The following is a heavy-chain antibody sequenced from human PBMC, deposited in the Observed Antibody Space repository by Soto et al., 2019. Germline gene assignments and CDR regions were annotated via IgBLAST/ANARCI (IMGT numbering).Heavy chain of an antibody. CDR1: GFTFSSYD. Sequence: EVQLVESGGGLVQPGGSLRLSCSASGFTFSSYDMHWVRQGPGKGLEWVSVIGTTGDTYYEGSVKGRFTISRENAKNSLYLQMNSLRAGDTAIYFCARAIGPTLFDYWGQGTLVTVSS. CDR2: IGTTGDT. J-gene: IGHJ4*02. D-gene: IGHD3-22*01. CDR3: ARAIGPTLFDY. V-gene: IGHV3-13*04.